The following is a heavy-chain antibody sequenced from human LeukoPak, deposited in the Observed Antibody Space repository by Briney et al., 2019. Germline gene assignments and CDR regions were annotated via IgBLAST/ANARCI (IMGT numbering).Heavy chain of an antibody. J-gene: IGHJ4*02. CDR1: GFTFSNYE. Sequence: PGGSLRLSCAASGFTFSNYEMNWVRQAPGKGLEWVSYISGSGTTIYYADSVKGRFTISRDNAKNSLFLQMNSLRAEDTAIYYCAIGRPCTNGVCYISFDYWGQGTLVTVSP. V-gene: IGHV3-48*03. D-gene: IGHD2-8*01. CDR2: ISGSGTTI. CDR3: AIGRPCTNGVCYISFDY.